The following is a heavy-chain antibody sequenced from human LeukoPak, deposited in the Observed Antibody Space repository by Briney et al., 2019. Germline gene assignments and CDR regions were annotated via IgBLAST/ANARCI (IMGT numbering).Heavy chain of an antibody. V-gene: IGHV4-59*12. CDR3: ARSHNVRRYYYDSSGYAY. CDR1: GGSINNYY. Sequence: SETLSLTCTVSGGSINNYYWSWIRQPPGKGLEWIGYIYYSGSTNYNPSLKSRVTISVDTSKNQFSLKLSSVTAADTAVYYCARSHNVRRYYYDSSGYAYWGQGTLVTVSS. CDR2: IYYSGST. J-gene: IGHJ4*02. D-gene: IGHD3-22*01.